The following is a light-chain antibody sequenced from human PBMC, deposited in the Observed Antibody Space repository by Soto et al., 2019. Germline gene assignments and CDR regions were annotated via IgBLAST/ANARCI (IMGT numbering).Light chain of an antibody. V-gene: IGLV2-23*01. CDR2: EGS. J-gene: IGLJ2*01. CDR3: CSYSGSSTYVV. Sequence: QSALTQPASVSGSPGQSITISCTGTSSDVGSYNLVSWYQQHPGKAPKLMIYEGSKRPSGVFNRFSGSKSGNTASLTISGLQAEDEADYYCCSYSGSSTYVVFGGGTKLTVL. CDR1: SSDVGSYNL.